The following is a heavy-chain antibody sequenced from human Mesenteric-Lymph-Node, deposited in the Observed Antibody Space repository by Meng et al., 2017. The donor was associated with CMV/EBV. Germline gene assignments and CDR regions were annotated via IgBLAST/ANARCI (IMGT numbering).Heavy chain of an antibody. D-gene: IGHD3-3*01. V-gene: IGHV1-46*01. CDR2: INPSGGST. CDR1: GYTFTSYY. CDR3: ASRPYTIFGVVMDYGMDV. Sequence: ASVKVSCKASGYTFTSYYMHWVRQAPGQGLEWMGIINPSGGSTSYAQKFQGRVTITTDESTSTAYMELSSLRSEDTAVYYCASRPYTIFGVVMDYGMDVWGQGTTVTVSS. J-gene: IGHJ6*02.